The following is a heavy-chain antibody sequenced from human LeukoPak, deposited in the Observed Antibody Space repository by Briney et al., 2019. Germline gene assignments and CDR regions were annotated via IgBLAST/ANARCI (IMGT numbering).Heavy chain of an antibody. Sequence: SETLSLTCTVSGGSISSYYWSWIRQPPGKGLEWIGYIYYSGSTNYNPSLKSRVTISVDTSKNQFSLKLSSVTAADTAVYYCARGGGYGDSGNYWGQGTLVTVSS. CDR1: GGSISSYY. CDR2: IYYSGST. D-gene: IGHD4-17*01. V-gene: IGHV4-59*01. CDR3: ARGGGYGDSGNY. J-gene: IGHJ4*02.